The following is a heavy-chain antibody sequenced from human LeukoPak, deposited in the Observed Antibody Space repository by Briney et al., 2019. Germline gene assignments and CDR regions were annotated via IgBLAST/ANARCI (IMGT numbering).Heavy chain of an antibody. Sequence: PSETLSLTCTVSGGSISSGGYYWSWIRQHPGKGLEWIGYIYYSGSTYYNPSLKSRVTISVDTSKNQFSLKLSSVTAADTAVYYCARGLFIVATITTGELPDYWGQGTLVTVSS. J-gene: IGHJ4*02. V-gene: IGHV4-31*03. CDR2: IYYSGST. CDR1: GGSISSGGYY. CDR3: ARGLFIVATITTGELPDY. D-gene: IGHD5-12*01.